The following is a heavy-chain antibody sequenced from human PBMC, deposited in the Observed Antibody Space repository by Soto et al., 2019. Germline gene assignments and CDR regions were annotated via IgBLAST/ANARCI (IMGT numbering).Heavy chain of an antibody. V-gene: IGHV4-59*01. CDR1: GGSISSYY. CDR3: ARVRAHWYFDL. Sequence: QVQLQESGPGLVKPSETLSLTCTVSGGSISSYYWSWIRQPPGKGLEWIGYIYYSGSTNYNPSLKRRVTLSVDTSKNQFSLKLSSVTAADTAVYYCARVRAHWYFDLWGRGTLVTVSS. CDR2: IYYSGST. J-gene: IGHJ2*01. D-gene: IGHD3-10*01.